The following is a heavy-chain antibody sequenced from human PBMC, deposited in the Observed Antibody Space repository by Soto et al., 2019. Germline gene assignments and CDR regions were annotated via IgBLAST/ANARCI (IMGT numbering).Heavy chain of an antibody. J-gene: IGHJ4*02. CDR1: GDSVSSNSAA. Sequence: SQTLSLTCAISGDSVSSNSAAWNWIRQSPSRGLEWLGRTYYRSKWYNDYAVSVKSRITINPDTSKNQFSLQLNSVTPEDTAVDYCARAGLLWFGELLPDFDYWGQGTLVTVSS. CDR2: TYYRSKWYN. CDR3: ARAGLLWFGELLPDFDY. D-gene: IGHD3-10*01. V-gene: IGHV6-1*01.